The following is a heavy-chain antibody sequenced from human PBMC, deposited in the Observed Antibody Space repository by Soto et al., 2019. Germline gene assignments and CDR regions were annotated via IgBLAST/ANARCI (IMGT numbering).Heavy chain of an antibody. J-gene: IGHJ4*02. CDR2: IRSQGDGGTA. V-gene: IGHV3-15*01. Sequence: QLVESGGGFVKPGMSLRLTCAASGFTFSDAWMTWVRQAPGKGLERVGLIRSQGDGGTADYAPPVRGRFTISRDDAQNMVYLHMDNLQAEDTAVYYCITAPLRWGQGTPVIVSS. CDR3: ITAPLR. CDR1: GFTFSDAW.